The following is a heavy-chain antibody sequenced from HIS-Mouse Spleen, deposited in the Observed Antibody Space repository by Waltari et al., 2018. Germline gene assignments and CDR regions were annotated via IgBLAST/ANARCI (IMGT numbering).Heavy chain of an antibody. CDR1: GCTVSSNY. D-gene: IGHD7-27*01. J-gene: IGHJ6*02. CDR3: ARSNWGDYYYGMDV. CDR2: IYSGGST. Sequence: EVQLVESGGGLVQPGGSLRLSCAAPGCTVSSNYLLWLRQAPGKGLEWVSVIYSGGSTYYADSVKGRFTISRDNSKNTLYLQMNSLRAEDTAVYYCARSNWGDYYYGMDVWGQGTTVTVSS. V-gene: IGHV3-66*01.